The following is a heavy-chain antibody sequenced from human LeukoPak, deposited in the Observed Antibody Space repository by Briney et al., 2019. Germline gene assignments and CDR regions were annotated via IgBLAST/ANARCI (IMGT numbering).Heavy chain of an antibody. CDR1: GYTFTGYY. D-gene: IGHD4-17*01. J-gene: IGHJ4*02. CDR2: INPNSGGT. V-gene: IGHV1-2*02. CDR3: ARARGDYGFDY. Sequence: ASMKVSCKASGYTFTGYYIHWVRQAPGQGLEWMGWINPNSGGTNYAQKFQGRVTMTRDTSISAVGMEMSRLRSDDTAVYYCARARGDYGFDYWGQGTLVTVSS.